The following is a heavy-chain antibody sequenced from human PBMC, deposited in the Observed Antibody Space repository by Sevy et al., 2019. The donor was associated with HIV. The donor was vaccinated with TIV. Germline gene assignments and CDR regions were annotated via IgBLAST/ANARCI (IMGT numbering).Heavy chain of an antibody. CDR1: GFTFSSYE. CDR3: ARTVLGPYFDH. J-gene: IGHJ4*02. Sequence: GGSLRLSCAASGFTFSSYEMNWVRQAPGKGLQWVSYISSSGTTIYYVDSVKGRFTISRENANNSLYLQMNSLRAEDTAVYYCARTVLGPYFDHWGQGTLVTVSS. CDR2: ISSSGTTI. D-gene: IGHD2-8*02. V-gene: IGHV3-48*03.